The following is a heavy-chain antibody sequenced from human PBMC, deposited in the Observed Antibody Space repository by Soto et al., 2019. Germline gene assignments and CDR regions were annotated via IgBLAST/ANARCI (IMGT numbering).Heavy chain of an antibody. J-gene: IGHJ4*02. CDR1: GGSFSGYY. CDR2: IKHSGSG. Sequence: SQTLSLPCAVDGGSFSGYYWSWFRQPPGKGLEWIGEIKHSGSGNYNPSLTSRVTRSVDTCKNQFYLKLSSVTAADTAVYSCARGGRWIHLWSLDYRGQGTLVTVSS. V-gene: IGHV4-34*01. D-gene: IGHD5-18*01. CDR3: ARGGRWIHLWSLDY.